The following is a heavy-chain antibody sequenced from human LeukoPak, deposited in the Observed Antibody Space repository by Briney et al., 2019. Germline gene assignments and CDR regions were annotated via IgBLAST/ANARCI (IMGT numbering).Heavy chain of an antibody. CDR3: ARRPSITMVRGVRSWYFDL. J-gene: IGHJ2*01. CDR2: IYPGDSDT. CDR1: GYTFTRYW. D-gene: IGHD3-10*01. Sequence: GESLKISCKGSGYTFTRYWIGWVRQMSGKGLEWMGIIYPGDSDTRYSPSFQGQVTISADKSISTAYLQWSSLKASDTAVYYCARRPSITMVRGVRSWYFDLWGRGTLVTVSS. V-gene: IGHV5-51*01.